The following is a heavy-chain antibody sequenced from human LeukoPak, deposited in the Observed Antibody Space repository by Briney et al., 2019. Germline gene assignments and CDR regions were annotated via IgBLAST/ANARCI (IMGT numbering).Heavy chain of an antibody. V-gene: IGHV3-23*01. CDR2: ISGSGGST. CDR3: AKDRHGSGSFHYWFDP. D-gene: IGHD3-10*01. CDR1: GFTFSSYA. Sequence: GGSLRLSCAASGFTFSSYAMSWVRQAPGKGLEWVSAISGSGGSTYYADSVKGRFTISRDNSKNTLYLQMNSLRAEDTAVYYCAKDRHGSGSFHYWFDPWGQGTLVTVSS. J-gene: IGHJ5*02.